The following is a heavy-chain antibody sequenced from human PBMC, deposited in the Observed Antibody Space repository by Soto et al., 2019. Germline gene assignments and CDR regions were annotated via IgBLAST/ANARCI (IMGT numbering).Heavy chain of an antibody. D-gene: IGHD3-10*01. CDR1: GYTFTGYY. J-gene: IGHJ4*02. CDR3: ARGTPVELWFGELLYPHFDY. CDR2: INPNSGGT. Sequence: ASVKVSCKASGYTFTGYYMHWVRQAPGQGLEWMGWINPNSGGTNYAQKFQGWVTMTRDTSISTAYMELSRLRSDDTAVYYCARGTPVELWFGELLYPHFDYWDQG. V-gene: IGHV1-2*04.